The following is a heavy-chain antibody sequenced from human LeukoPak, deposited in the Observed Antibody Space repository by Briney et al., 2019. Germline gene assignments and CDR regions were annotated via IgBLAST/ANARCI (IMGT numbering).Heavy chain of an antibody. D-gene: IGHD4-17*01. CDR2: IFYSGST. CDR1: GGAISSSSYY. CDR3: ARDTVTDAFGI. V-gene: IGHV4-39*07. Sequence: SETLSLTCTVSGGAISSSSYYWGWIRQPPGQGLEWIGSIFYSGSTYYNPSLKSRVTISVDTSKNQFSLKLSTVTAADTAVYYCARDTVTDAFGIWGQGTMVTVSS. J-gene: IGHJ3*02.